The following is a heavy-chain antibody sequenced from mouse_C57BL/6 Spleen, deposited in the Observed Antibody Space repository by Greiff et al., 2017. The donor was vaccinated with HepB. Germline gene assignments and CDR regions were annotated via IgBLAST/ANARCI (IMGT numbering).Heavy chain of an antibody. V-gene: IGHV1-52*01. CDR1: GYTFTSYW. D-gene: IGHD3-1*01. CDR3: ARRAMKIGYFDY. Sequence: VQLQQPGAELVRPGSSVKLSCKASGYTFTSYWMHWVKQRPIQGLEWIGNIDPSDSETHYNQKFKDKATLTVDKSSSTAYMQLSSLTSEDSAVYYCARRAMKIGYFDYWGQGTTLTVSS. J-gene: IGHJ2*01. CDR2: IDPSDSET.